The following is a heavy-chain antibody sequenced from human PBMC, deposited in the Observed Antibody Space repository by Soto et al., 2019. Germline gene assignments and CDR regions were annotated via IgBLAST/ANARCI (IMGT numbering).Heavy chain of an antibody. CDR2: ISGRGDST. V-gene: IGHV3-23*01. J-gene: IGHJ4*02. CDR3: ASGWPPIY. CDR1: GFTFSSYA. D-gene: IGHD6-19*01. Sequence: HPGGSLRLSCAASGFTFSSYAMSWVRQAPGKGLEWVSSISGRGDSTYYAESVKGRFTVSTDNSKNTLYLQMNNLRAEDTAVYYCASGWPPIYWGQGTLVTVSS.